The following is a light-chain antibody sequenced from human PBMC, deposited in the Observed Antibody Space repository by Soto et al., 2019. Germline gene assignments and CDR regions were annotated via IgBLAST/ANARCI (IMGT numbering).Light chain of an antibody. CDR3: GTWDSSLSGVV. J-gene: IGLJ2*01. CDR1: SSNIGNSY. CDR2: DNN. V-gene: IGLV1-51*01. Sequence: QSVLTQPPSVSAAPGQKVTISCSGSSSNIGNSYVSWYQQLPGTAPKLLIYDNNKRPSGIPDRFSGSKSGTSATLGITGLQTGDEADYYCGTWDSSLSGVVFGGGTKLTVL.